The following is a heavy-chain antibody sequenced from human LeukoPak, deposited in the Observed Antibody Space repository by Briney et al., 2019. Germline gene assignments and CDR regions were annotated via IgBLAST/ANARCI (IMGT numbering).Heavy chain of an antibody. Sequence: GGSLRLSCAASGFTFSSYAMHWVRQAPGKGLEWVAVISYDGSNKYYADSVKGRFTISRDNSKNTLYLQMNSLRAEDTAVYYCARDLDYDFWSGYVYWGQGTLVTVSS. CDR2: ISYDGSNK. D-gene: IGHD3-3*01. CDR3: ARDLDYDFWSGYVY. J-gene: IGHJ4*02. V-gene: IGHV3-30-3*01. CDR1: GFTFSSYA.